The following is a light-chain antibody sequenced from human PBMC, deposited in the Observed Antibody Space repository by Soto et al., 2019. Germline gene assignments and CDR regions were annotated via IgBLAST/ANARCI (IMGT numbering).Light chain of an antibody. CDR3: QQGNSVFT. J-gene: IGKJ4*01. V-gene: IGKV1-5*03. Sequence: DIQMTQSPSTLSGSVGDRVTITCRASQTISSWLAWYQQKPGKAPKLLIYKASTLKSGVPSRFSGSGSGTEFTLTISSLQPDDFATYFCQQGNSVFTFGGGTKVEIK. CDR2: KAS. CDR1: QTISSW.